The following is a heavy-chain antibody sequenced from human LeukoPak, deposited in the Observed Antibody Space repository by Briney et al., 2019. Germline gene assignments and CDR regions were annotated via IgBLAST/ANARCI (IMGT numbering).Heavy chain of an antibody. CDR1: GGSISNSGYY. CDR3: ARYRASGGATGFDY. Sequence: PSETLSLTCTVSGGSISNSGYYWGWIRQPPGKGLEWIGSIYYSGSPYYNPSLKSRVTISVDTSKNQFSLNLSSVTAADTAAYYCARYRASGGATGFDYWGQGTLVTVSS. CDR2: IYYSGSP. D-gene: IGHD1-26*01. V-gene: IGHV4-39*01. J-gene: IGHJ4*02.